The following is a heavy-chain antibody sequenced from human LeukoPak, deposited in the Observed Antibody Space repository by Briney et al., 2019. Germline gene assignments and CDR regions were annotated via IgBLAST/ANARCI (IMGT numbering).Heavy chain of an antibody. CDR1: GFTFSDHY. V-gene: IGHV3-11*01. J-gene: IGHJ5*02. D-gene: IGHD3-22*01. CDR3: ARDRNHYYDSSGSANWFDP. Sequence: GGSLRLSCAASGFTFSDHYMSWIRQAPGKGLEWVSYISSSGSTIYYADSVKGRLTISRDNAKNSLYLQMNSLRAEDTAVYYCARDRNHYYDSSGSANWFDPWGQGTLVTVSS. CDR2: ISSSGSTI.